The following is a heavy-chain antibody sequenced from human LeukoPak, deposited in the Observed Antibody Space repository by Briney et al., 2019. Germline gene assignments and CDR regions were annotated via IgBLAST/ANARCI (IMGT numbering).Heavy chain of an antibody. CDR1: GFPFSSYD. CDR2: ISGGGTTT. CDR3: AKARYCSNGECYPQYYFDF. J-gene: IGHJ4*02. Sequence: GGSLRLSCAASGFPFSSYDMTWVRQAPGRGLDWVSVISGGGTTTYYADFARGRFTISRDNSKNTLILQMDSLRAEDAAVYYCAKARYCSNGECYPQYYFDFWGQGTLVTVSS. D-gene: IGHD2-8*01. V-gene: IGHV3-23*01.